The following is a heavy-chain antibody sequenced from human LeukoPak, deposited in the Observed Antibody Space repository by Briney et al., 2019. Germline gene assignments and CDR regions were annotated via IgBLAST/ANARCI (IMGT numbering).Heavy chain of an antibody. CDR1: GYSFTSYW. J-gene: IGHJ4*02. Sequence: LGESLKISCKGSGYSFTSYWIGWVRQMPGKGLEWMGIIYPGDSDTRYSPSFQGQVTISADKSISTAYLQWSSLKASDTAMYYCARQQLVSYYDSSGYQLDYWGQGTLVTVSS. V-gene: IGHV5-51*01. CDR3: ARQQLVSYYDSSGYQLDY. D-gene: IGHD3-22*01. CDR2: IYPGDSDT.